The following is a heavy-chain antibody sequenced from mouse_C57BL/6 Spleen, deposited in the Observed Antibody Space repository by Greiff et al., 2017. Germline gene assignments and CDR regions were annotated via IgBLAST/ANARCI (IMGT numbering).Heavy chain of an antibody. V-gene: IGHV3-6*01. CDR1: GYSITSGYY. Sequence: ESGPGLVKPSQSLSLTCSVTGYSITSGYYWNWIRQFPGNKLEWMGYISYDGSNNYNPSLKNRISITRDTSKNQFFLKLNSVTTEDTATXYCAREGPYYSKTYYAMDYWGQGTSVTVSS. J-gene: IGHJ4*01. CDR3: AREGPYYSKTYYAMDY. D-gene: IGHD2-5*01. CDR2: ISYDGSN.